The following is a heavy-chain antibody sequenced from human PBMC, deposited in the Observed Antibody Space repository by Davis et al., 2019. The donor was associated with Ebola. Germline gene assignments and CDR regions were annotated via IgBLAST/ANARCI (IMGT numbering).Heavy chain of an antibody. CDR1: GGTFSSYA. V-gene: IGHV1-18*01. Sequence: ASVKVSCKASGGTFSSYAISWVRQAPGQGLEWMGWISAYNGNTNYEQKLQGRVTMTTDTSTSTVYMELRSLRSDDTAVYYCARMAVYYCSGGSCYSPDYWGQGTLVTVSS. J-gene: IGHJ4*02. CDR2: ISAYNGNT. D-gene: IGHD2-15*01. CDR3: ARMAVYYCSGGSCYSPDY.